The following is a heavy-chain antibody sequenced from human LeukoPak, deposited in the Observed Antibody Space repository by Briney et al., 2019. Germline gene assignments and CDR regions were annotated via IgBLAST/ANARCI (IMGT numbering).Heavy chain of an antibody. J-gene: IGHJ4*02. CDR2: IKTNSDGGTT. V-gene: IGHV3-15*01. D-gene: IGHD3-10*01. CDR3: TAYGFDY. CDR1: GFTFGNAW. Sequence: KSGGSLRLSCAASGFTFGNAWMNWVRQAPGKGLEWLGRIKTNSDGGTTDYAAPVKGRFTISRDDSKNTVYLQMNSLKTEDTAVYYCTAYGFDYWGQGTLVTVSS.